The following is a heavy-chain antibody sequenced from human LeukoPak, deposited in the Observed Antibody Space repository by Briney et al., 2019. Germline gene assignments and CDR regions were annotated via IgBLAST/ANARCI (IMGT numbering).Heavy chain of an antibody. CDR3: ARDADYYDSSGYCVY. Sequence: PGGSLRLSCAASGFTFSSYSMNWVRQAPGKGLEWVSSISSSSSYIYYADSVKGRFTISRDNAKNSLYLQMNSLRAEDTAVYYCARDADYYDSSGYCVYWGQGTLVTVSS. V-gene: IGHV3-21*01. J-gene: IGHJ4*02. CDR1: GFTFSSYS. D-gene: IGHD3-22*01. CDR2: ISSSSSYI.